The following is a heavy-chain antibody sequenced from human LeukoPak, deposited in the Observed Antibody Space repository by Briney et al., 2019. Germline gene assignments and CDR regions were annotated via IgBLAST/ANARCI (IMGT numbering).Heavy chain of an antibody. D-gene: IGHD2-15*01. J-gene: IGHJ5*01. CDR1: GFTFGDYA. CDR2: ISHDGSNI. Sequence: GRSLRLSCTASGFTFGDYAMSWFRQAPGKGLEWVAVISHDGSNINYADSLKGRFTISRDNSKNTISLQMNSLRDEDTAVYYCARAAVILAASRWLDSWGQGTLVTVSS. V-gene: IGHV3-30-3*01. CDR3: ARAAVILAASRWLDS.